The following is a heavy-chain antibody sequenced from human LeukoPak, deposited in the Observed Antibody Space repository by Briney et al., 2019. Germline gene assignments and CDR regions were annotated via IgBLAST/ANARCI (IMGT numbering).Heavy chain of an antibody. CDR3: ARGLDLGSRGYYYFDYHYYYMDV. CDR2: ISAYNGDT. D-gene: IGHD3-22*01. CDR1: GYTFTNYG. Sequence: ASVKVSCKASGYTFTNYGITWVRQAPGQGLAWMGWISAYNGDTHYAQKLQGRVAMTTDTSTRTVYMELRSLRRDDTAVYYCARGLDLGSRGYYYFDYHYYYMDVWGKGTTVAVSS. J-gene: IGHJ6*03. V-gene: IGHV1-18*01.